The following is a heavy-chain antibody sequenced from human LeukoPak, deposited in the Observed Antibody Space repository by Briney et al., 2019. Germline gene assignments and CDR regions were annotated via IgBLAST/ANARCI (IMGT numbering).Heavy chain of an antibody. D-gene: IGHD5-18*01. CDR3: ARARGYKYGIFDI. CDR2: LSYTGGP. CDR1: GFTFSSYW. V-gene: IGHV4-39*07. Sequence: GSLRLSCAVSGFTFSSYWMSWIRLPPGKGLEWIGSLSYTGGPFYNASLKGRATISVDHSKNQFFLSLTSVTAADSAVYYCARARGYKYGIFDIWGQATMVIVSS. J-gene: IGHJ3*02.